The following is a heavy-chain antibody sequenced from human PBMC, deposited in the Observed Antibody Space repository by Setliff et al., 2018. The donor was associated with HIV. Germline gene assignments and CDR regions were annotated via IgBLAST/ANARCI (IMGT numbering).Heavy chain of an antibody. CDR3: SRGGSGDDYYYYMDF. V-gene: IGHV3-49*04. Sequence: SLRLSCSGSEFTFGDYAMMWVRQAPGKGLEWVGFIRSKDYGGTTEYAASVKGRFTISRDDSKTIAYLQMNSLKTEDTAVYFCSRGGSGDDYYYYMDFWGKGTTVTVS. D-gene: IGHD3-10*01. CDR2: IRSKDYGGTT. J-gene: IGHJ6*03. CDR1: EFTFGDYA.